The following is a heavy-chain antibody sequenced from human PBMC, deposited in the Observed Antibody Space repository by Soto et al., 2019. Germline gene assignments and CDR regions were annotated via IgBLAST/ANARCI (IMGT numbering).Heavy chain of an antibody. CDR3: ARVPPFSGLDAFDF. CDR1: GFTFNSYA. J-gene: IGHJ3*01. V-gene: IGHV3-23*01. CDR2: ISGFSAGSAST. Sequence: EVQLLESGGGLVQPGGSLRLSCAASGFTFNSYAMHWVRQAPGKGLEWVSGISGFSAGSASTYFADSVKGRFIISRDNTNNTLYLQMNNLRAEDTAIYSCARVPPFSGLDAFDFWGHGTLVTVSS.